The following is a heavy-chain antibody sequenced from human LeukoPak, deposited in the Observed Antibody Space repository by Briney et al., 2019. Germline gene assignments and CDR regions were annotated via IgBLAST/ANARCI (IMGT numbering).Heavy chain of an antibody. V-gene: IGHV3-30*04. CDR3: ARIAGGFDY. CDR1: GFTFSSYA. CDR2: ISYDGSNK. J-gene: IGHJ4*02. Sequence: GGSLRLSCAASGFTFSSYAMHWVRQAPGKGLEWVAVISYDGSNKYYADSVKGRFTISRDNSKNTLYLQMNSLRAEDTAVYYCARIAGGFDYWGQGTLVTVSP. D-gene: IGHD2-15*01.